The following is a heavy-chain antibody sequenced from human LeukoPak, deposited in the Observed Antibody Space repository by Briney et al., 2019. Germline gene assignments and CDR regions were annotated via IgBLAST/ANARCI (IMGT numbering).Heavy chain of an antibody. CDR1: GFTFSSYA. CDR2: ISGSGGST. CDR3: AKPSSITIFEGHLDY. D-gene: IGHD3-9*01. Sequence: GGSLRLSCAASGFTFSSYAMSWVRQAPGKGLEWVSAISGSGGSTYYADSVKGRFTISRDNSKNTLYLQMNSLRAEDTAVYYCAKPSSITIFEGHLDYWGQGTLVTVSS. J-gene: IGHJ4*02. V-gene: IGHV3-23*01.